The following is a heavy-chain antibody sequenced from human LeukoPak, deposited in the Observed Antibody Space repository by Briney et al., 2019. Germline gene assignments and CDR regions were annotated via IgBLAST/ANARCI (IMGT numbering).Heavy chain of an antibody. CDR3: ARGTEYYDYVWGSYRSGFDY. CDR2: ISGSGGST. D-gene: IGHD3-16*02. V-gene: IGHV3-23*01. Sequence: PGGSLRLSCAASGFTFSSYAMSWVRQAPGKGLEWVSAISGSGGSTYYADSVKGRFTISRDNSKNTLYLQMNSLRAEDTAVYYCARGTEYYDYVWGSYRSGFDYWGQGTLVTVSS. CDR1: GFTFSSYA. J-gene: IGHJ4*02.